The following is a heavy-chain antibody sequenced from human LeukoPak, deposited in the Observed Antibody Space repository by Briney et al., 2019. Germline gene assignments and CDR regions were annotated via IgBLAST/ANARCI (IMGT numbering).Heavy chain of an antibody. D-gene: IGHD5-18*01. CDR3: ARQPAATAAFDI. Sequence: SETLSLTCTVAGGSISSYYWSWIRQPPGKGLEWIAYVLNNGKTKHNPSLKSHEHLPVDTPTNHISLRLSPVTAADTAMYNCARQPAATAAFDIWGLGTMVTVSS. V-gene: IGHV4-59*08. CDR1: GGSISSYY. J-gene: IGHJ3*02. CDR2: VLNNGKT.